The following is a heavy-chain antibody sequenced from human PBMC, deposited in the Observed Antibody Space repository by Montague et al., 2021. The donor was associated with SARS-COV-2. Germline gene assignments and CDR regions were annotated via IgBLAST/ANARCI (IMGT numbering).Heavy chain of an antibody. CDR3: ARSGAVPMD. Sequence: SETLSLTCTVSGGSICSYFWSWIRQSPGKGLEWIGYFYHSGGTKYNPSLKSRVTISGDTSKNQFSLKLSSVTTADTAVYYCARSGAVPMDWGQGTLVTVSS. CDR1: GGSICSYF. V-gene: IGHV4-59*13. CDR2: FYHSGGT. D-gene: IGHD3-10*01. J-gene: IGHJ4*02.